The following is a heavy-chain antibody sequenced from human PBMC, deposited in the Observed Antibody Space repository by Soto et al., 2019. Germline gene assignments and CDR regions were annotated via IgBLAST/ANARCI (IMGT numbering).Heavy chain of an antibody. CDR1: GYSFTSYY. CDR2: INPSGGST. D-gene: IGHD3-9*01. J-gene: IGHJ4*02. V-gene: IGHV1-46*01. Sequence: ASVKVSCKASGYSFTSYYMHWVRHAPGQGLEWMGIINPSGGSTSYAQKFQGRVTMTRDTSTSTVYMELSSLRSEDTAVYYCARWDILTGYTALGYFDYWGQGTLVTSPQ. CDR3: ARWDILTGYTALGYFDY.